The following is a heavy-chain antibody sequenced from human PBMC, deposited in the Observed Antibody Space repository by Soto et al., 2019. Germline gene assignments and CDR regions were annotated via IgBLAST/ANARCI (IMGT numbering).Heavy chain of an antibody. Sequence: SETLSLTCAVYGGSFSGYCWSWIRQPPGKGLEWIGEIYYSGSTNYNPSLKSRVTISVDTSKNQFSLKLSSVTAADTAVYYCARESVYSGWFDPWGQGTLVTVSS. V-gene: IGHV4-34*01. J-gene: IGHJ5*02. CDR2: IYYSGST. CDR3: ARESVYSGWFDP. D-gene: IGHD1-26*01. CDR1: GGSFSGYC.